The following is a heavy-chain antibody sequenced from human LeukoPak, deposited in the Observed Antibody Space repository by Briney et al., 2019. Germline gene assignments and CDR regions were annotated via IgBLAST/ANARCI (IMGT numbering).Heavy chain of an antibody. D-gene: IGHD6-19*01. Sequence: GSLRLSCAASGFTFSSYAMSWVRQAPGKGLEWVSSIRASGGSTYYRNAVKGRFTISRDNSKNTLYMQMNSLRVEDKAVYYCAKGLSSGWNLKGSDYWGQGTLVTVSS. CDR2: IRASGGST. J-gene: IGHJ4*02. CDR1: GFTFSSYA. V-gene: IGHV3-23*01. CDR3: AKGLSSGWNLKGSDY.